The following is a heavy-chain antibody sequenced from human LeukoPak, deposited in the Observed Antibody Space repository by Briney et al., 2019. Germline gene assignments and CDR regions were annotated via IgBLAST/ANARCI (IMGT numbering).Heavy chain of an antibody. V-gene: IGHV4-59*12. Sequence: PSETLSLTCTVSGGSISTYYWSWIRQPPGKGLEWIGYIYYSGSTNYNPSLKSRVTISVDTSKNQFSLKLSSVTAADTAVYYCARGRGSAGYNVPHWFDPWGQGTLVTVSS. CDR1: GGSISTYY. CDR2: IYYSGST. CDR3: ARGRGSAGYNVPHWFDP. J-gene: IGHJ5*02. D-gene: IGHD3-10*01.